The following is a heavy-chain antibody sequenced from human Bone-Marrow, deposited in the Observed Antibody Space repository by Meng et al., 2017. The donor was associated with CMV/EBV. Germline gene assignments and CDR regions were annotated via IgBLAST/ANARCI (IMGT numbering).Heavy chain of an antibody. D-gene: IGHD1-26*01. CDR1: GFTFSSYG. Sequence: GGPLRLSCAASGFTFSSYGMHWVRQAPGKGLEWVAFIRYDGSNKYYADSVKGRFTISRDNSKNTLYLQMNSLRAEDTAVYYCASRGATGTPYWGQGTLVTVSS. J-gene: IGHJ4*02. CDR2: IRYDGSNK. CDR3: ASRGATGTPY. V-gene: IGHV3-30*02.